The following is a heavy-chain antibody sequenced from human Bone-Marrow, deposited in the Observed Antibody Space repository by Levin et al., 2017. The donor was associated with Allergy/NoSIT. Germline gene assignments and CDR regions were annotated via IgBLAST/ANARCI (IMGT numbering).Heavy chain of an antibody. D-gene: IGHD6-6*01. J-gene: IGHJ5*02. CDR3: ARVGEQLVPWFDP. V-gene: IGHV1-69*13. Sequence: ASVKVSCKASGGTFSSYAISWVRQAPGQGLEWMGGIIPIFGTANYAQKFQGRVTITADESTSTAYMELSSLRSEDTAVYYCARVGEQLVPWFDPWGQGTLVTVSS. CDR1: GGTFSSYA. CDR2: IIPIFGTA.